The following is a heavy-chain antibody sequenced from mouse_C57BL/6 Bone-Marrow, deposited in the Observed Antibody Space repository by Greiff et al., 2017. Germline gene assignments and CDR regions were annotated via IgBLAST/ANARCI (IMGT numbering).Heavy chain of an antibody. CDR1: GYTFTDYY. Sequence: VHVKQSGPVLVKPGASVKMSCKASGYTFTDYYMNWVKQSHGKSLEWIGVINPYNGGTSYNQKFKGKATLTVDKSSSTAYMELNSLTSEDSAGYYCARVLRPIWGTGTAVTVSS. D-gene: IGHD1-1*01. J-gene: IGHJ1*03. CDR2: INPYNGGT. CDR3: ARVLRPI. V-gene: IGHV1-19*01.